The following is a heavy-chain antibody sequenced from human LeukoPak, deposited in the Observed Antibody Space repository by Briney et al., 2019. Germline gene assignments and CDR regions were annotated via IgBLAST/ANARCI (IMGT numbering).Heavy chain of an antibody. D-gene: IGHD4/OR15-4a*01. V-gene: IGHV3-23*01. CDR3: AKARGATYGTYYLDY. Sequence: PGGSLRLSCAASGFTFSSYAMNWVRQAPGKGLEWVSISGSGGDTYYADSVKGRFTISRDNSKNTLYLQMNSLRAEDTAVCYCAKARGATYGTYYLDYWGQGTLVTVSS. CDR1: GFTFSSYA. CDR2: ISGSGGDT. J-gene: IGHJ4*02.